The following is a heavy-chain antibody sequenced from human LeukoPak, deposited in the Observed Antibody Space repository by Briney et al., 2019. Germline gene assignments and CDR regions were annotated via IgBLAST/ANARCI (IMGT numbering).Heavy chain of an antibody. J-gene: IGHJ4*02. Sequence: ASVKVSCKASGYIFTGYYMHWVRQAPEQRLEWMGWINAGNGDTKYSQEFQGRVTITRDTSANTAYMQLSSLRSEDMAVYYCARDPLQYHDLLTGSQPQYYFDFWGQGTLVTVSS. CDR2: INAGNGDT. CDR3: ARDPLQYHDLLTGSQPQYYFDF. D-gene: IGHD3-9*01. CDR1: GYIFTGYY. V-gene: IGHV1-3*03.